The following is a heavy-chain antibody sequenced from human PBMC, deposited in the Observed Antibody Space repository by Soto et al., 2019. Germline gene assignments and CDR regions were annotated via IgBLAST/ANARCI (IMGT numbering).Heavy chain of an antibody. D-gene: IGHD6-13*01. Sequence: GASVKVSCKASGGTFSSYAISWVRQAPGQGLEWMGGIIPIFGTANYAQKFQGRVTITADESTSTAYMELSSLRSEDTAVYYCARFPGIAAASRANWFDHWGQGTLVTVSS. CDR3: ARFPGIAAASRANWFDH. V-gene: IGHV1-69*13. J-gene: IGHJ5*02. CDR2: IIPIFGTA. CDR1: GGTFSSYA.